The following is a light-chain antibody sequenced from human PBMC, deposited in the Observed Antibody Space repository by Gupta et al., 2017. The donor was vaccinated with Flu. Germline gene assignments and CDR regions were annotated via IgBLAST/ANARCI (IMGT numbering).Light chain of an antibody. Sequence: RVTITCPGGNSNIGNNYLYWYQQLPGAAPNLIIYKSNQRHSGVPERFSGSKSGTSASLAISGLRAEDEAEYYCATWDDSRSAVVFGGGTKLTVL. CDR2: KSN. J-gene: IGLJ2*01. V-gene: IGLV1-47*01. CDR1: NSNIGNNY. CDR3: ATWDDSRSAVV.